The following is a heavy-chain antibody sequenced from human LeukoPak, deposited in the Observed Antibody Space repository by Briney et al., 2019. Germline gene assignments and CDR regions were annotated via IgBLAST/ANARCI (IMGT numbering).Heavy chain of an antibody. CDR1: GGTFSSYA. J-gene: IGHJ3*02. V-gene: IGHV1-69*13. D-gene: IGHD3-22*01. CDR2: IIPIFGTA. CDR3: ARKITMIVRSAFDI. Sequence: GASVKVSCKASGGTFSSYAISWVRQAPGQGLEWMGGIIPIFGTANYAQKFQGRVTITADESTSTAYMELSSLRSEDTAVYYCARKITMIVRSAFDIWGQGTMVTVSS.